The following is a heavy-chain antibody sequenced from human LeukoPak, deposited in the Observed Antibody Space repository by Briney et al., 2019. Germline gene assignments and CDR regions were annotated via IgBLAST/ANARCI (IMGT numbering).Heavy chain of an antibody. V-gene: IGHV3-74*01. Sequence: GGSLRLSCAASGFTFSSYWMHWVRQAPGKGLVCVSRINSDGSSTSYADSVKGRFTISRDSAKNTLYLQMNSLRAEDTAVYYCARDGPIVGATRYFDLWGRGTLVTVSS. J-gene: IGHJ2*01. D-gene: IGHD1-26*01. CDR1: GFTFSSYW. CDR3: ARDGPIVGATRYFDL. CDR2: INSDGSST.